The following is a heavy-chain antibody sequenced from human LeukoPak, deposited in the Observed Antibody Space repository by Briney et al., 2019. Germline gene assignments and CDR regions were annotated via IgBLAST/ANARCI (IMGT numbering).Heavy chain of an antibody. J-gene: IGHJ4*02. CDR1: GFTFSSYD. Sequence: PGGSLRLSCAASGFTFSSYDMNWVRQAPGKGLEWVGRIRSKANSYATAYAASVKGRFTISRDDSKNTAYLQMNSLKTEDTAVYYCTRVRNKGFDYWGQGTLVTVSS. CDR2: IRSKANSYAT. V-gene: IGHV3-73*01. CDR3: TRVRNKGFDY. D-gene: IGHD1-14*01.